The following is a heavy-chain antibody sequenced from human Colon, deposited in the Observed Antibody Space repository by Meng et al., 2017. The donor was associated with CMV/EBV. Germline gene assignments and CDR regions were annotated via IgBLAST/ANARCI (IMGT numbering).Heavy chain of an antibody. CDR3: TRGHSGIHIYAFDI. Sequence: GESLKISCAGSGFILTDHYIDWVRQAPGKGLEWVGRVANKANSYITEYAASVKGRFTFSRDDSENSVYLQMNSLKSEDTAVHYCTRGHSGIHIYAFDIWGPGTVVTVSS. V-gene: IGHV3-72*01. J-gene: IGHJ3*02. CDR2: VANKANSYIT. CDR1: GFILTDHY. D-gene: IGHD1-26*01.